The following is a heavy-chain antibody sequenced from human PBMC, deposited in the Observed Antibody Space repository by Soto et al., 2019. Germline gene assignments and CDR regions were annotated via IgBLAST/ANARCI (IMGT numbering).Heavy chain of an antibody. D-gene: IGHD3-10*01. CDR2: ISNDGSHF. Sequence: GGSLRLSCVGSGLNLTTFGMHWVRQAPGRGLEWMAVISNDGSHFYYADSVKGRFTISRDNSKNTLYLQMINLRPDDTGVYYCAKWARDSGDYYYYGVDVWGQGTTVTVSS. CDR1: GLNLTTFG. J-gene: IGHJ6*01. CDR3: AKWARDSGDYYYYGVDV. V-gene: IGHV3-30*18.